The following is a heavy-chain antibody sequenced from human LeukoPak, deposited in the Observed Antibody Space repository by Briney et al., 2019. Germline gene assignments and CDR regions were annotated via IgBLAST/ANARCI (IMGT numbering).Heavy chain of an antibody. Sequence: PGGSLRLFCAASGSRFDDYGMSSVRHEAGKGLGSDSGTNWDGARTGYADSVKGRITISRDNVKNFLYLQMNSLRVEDTALYFCGRVYCSTTSCYDYYDYYMDVWGKGTTVTVSS. V-gene: IGHV3-20*04. CDR3: GRVYCSTTSCYDYYDYYMDV. CDR1: GSRFDDYG. J-gene: IGHJ6*03. CDR2: TNWDGART. D-gene: IGHD2-2*01.